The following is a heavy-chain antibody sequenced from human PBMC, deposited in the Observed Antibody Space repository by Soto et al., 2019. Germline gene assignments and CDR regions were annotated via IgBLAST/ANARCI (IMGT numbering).Heavy chain of an antibody. D-gene: IGHD3-10*01. CDR2: IDNAGTDS. CDR1: GFTLSGRS. J-gene: IGHJ6*04. Sequence: EVQLVESGGGLVQPGGSLRISCAASGFTLSGRSMHWVRQAPGKGLVWVSGIDNAGTDSTYADYVKGRFTSSRDNAKNMLYLQMNSLRVEDTAVYYCARGWFGPDVWGKGTTVTVSS. CDR3: ARGWFGPDV. V-gene: IGHV3-74*01.